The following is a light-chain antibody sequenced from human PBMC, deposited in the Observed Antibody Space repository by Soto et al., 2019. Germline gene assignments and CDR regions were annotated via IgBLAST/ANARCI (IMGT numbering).Light chain of an antibody. Sequence: QSVLTQPASVSGSPGQSITISCTGTSSDVGGYNYVSWYQQHPGKAPKLIIYDVSNRPSGVSNRFSGSKSDNTASLTISGLQAEDDADYYCSSYTVSSTLEVFGGGTQLTVL. V-gene: IGLV2-14*01. CDR2: DVS. CDR3: SSYTVSSTLEV. J-gene: IGLJ2*01. CDR1: SSDVGGYNY.